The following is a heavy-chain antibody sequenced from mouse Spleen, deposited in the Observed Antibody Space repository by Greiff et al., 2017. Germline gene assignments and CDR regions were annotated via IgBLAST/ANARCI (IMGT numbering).Heavy chain of an antibody. V-gene: IGHV5-9-3*01. CDR2: ISSGGSYT. Sequence: EVQRVESGGGLVKPGGSLKLSCAASGFTFSSYAMSWVRQTPEKRLEWVATISSGGSYTYYPDSVKGRFTISRDNAKNTLYLQMSSLRSEDTAMYYCARRSTSSYGYFDVWGAGTTVTVSS. J-gene: IGHJ1*01. CDR3: ARRSTSSYGYFDV. D-gene: IGHD2-1*01. CDR1: GFTFSSYA.